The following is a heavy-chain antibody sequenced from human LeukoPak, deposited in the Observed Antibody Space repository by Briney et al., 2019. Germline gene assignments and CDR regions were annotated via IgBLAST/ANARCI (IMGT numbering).Heavy chain of an antibody. V-gene: IGHV4-34*01. CDR3: ARDERYYYDSSRGHGMDV. D-gene: IGHD3-22*01. J-gene: IGHJ6*02. CDR2: INHSGST. Sequence: SETLSLTCAVYGGSFSGYYWSWIRQPPGKGLEWIGEINHSGSTNYNPSLKSRVTISVDTSKNQFSLKLSSVTAADTAVYYCARDERYYYDSSRGHGMDVWGQGTTVTVSS. CDR1: GGSFSGYY.